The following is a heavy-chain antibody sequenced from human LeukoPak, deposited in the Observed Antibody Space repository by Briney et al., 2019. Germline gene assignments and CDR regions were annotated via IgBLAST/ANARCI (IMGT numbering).Heavy chain of an antibody. J-gene: IGHJ4*02. Sequence: GVSLRLSCAASGFSFSNYGMHWVRQSPGRGLEWVAVIWYDGTNKYHADSVKGRFTISRDNSNNTLYLEMNSLRAEDTAVYYCATDYRLNSVSTPHYWGQGTLVSVSS. CDR2: IWYDGTNK. CDR1: GFSFSNYG. D-gene: IGHD5/OR15-5a*01. CDR3: ATDYRLNSVSTPHY. V-gene: IGHV3-33*01.